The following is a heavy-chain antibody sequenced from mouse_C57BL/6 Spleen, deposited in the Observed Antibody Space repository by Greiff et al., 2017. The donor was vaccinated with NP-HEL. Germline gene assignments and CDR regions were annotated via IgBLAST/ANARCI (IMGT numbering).Heavy chain of an antibody. CDR3: ARKGYYGSSYVGYYAMDY. V-gene: IGHV2-9-1*01. J-gene: IGHJ4*01. Sequence: QVQLKESGPGLVAPSQSLSITCTVSGFSLTSYAISWVRQPPGKGLEWLGVIWPGGGTNYNSALKSRLSISKDNSKSQVFLKMNSLQTDDTARYYCARKGYYGSSYVGYYAMDYWGQGTSVTVSS. D-gene: IGHD1-1*01. CDR2: IWPGGGT. CDR1: GFSLTSYA.